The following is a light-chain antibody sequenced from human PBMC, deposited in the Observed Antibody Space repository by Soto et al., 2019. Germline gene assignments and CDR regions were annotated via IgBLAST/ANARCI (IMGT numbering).Light chain of an antibody. CDR2: LNSDGSH. V-gene: IGLV4-69*01. J-gene: IGLJ3*02. CDR1: SGHSSYA. Sequence: QSVLTQSPSASASPGASVKLTCTLSSGHSSYAIAWHQQQPEKGPRYLMKLNSDGSHSKGDGIPDRFSGSSSGAERYLTIASRQYEDEADYYCQSWVTGIHVFGGGTKVTVL. CDR3: QSWVTGIHV.